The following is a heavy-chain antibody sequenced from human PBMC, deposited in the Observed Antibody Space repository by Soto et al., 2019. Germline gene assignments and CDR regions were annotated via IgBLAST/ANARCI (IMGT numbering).Heavy chain of an antibody. CDR3: VMVDNYVTPTPQDV. D-gene: IGHD3-16*01. CDR2: ISPYTGNT. CDR1: GYIFINYG. Sequence: QVQLVQSGDEVKKPGASVKVSCKASGYIFINYGIAWVRQAPGEGLEWMGWISPYTGNTHSATKVQGRLTMTTDTSTSTAYMDLGSLTSDDTAVYYCVMVDNYVTPTPQDVWGQGTTVTVSS. J-gene: IGHJ6*02. V-gene: IGHV1-18*01.